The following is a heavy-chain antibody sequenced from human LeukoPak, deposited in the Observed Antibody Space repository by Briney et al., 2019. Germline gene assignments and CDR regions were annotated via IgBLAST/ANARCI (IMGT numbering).Heavy chain of an antibody. J-gene: IGHJ6*04. CDR2: ITGSGGTT. V-gene: IGHV3-23*01. CDR1: GFRFTNYA. D-gene: IGHD3-10*02. CDR3: AELGITMIGGV. Sequence: GGSLRLSCAASGFRFTNYAMTWVRQAPGEGLQWVSSITGSGGTTYYADSVKGRFTISRDNAKNSLYLQMNSLRAEDTAVYYCAELGITMIGGVWGKGTTVTISS.